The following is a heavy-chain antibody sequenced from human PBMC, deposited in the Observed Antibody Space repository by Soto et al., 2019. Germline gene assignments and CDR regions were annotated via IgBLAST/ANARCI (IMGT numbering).Heavy chain of an antibody. Sequence: PGGSLRLSCAASGFTFRTYDMSWVRQAPGKGLEWVSGISGTDGSTSYIDSVKGRFTISRDDSENTLYLQMNSLRAEDTAVYYCAKRACSNASCSYFDYWGQGTLVTVSS. CDR1: GFTFRTYD. CDR3: AKRACSNASCSYFDY. V-gene: IGHV3-23*01. CDR2: ISGTDGST. J-gene: IGHJ4*02. D-gene: IGHD2-2*01.